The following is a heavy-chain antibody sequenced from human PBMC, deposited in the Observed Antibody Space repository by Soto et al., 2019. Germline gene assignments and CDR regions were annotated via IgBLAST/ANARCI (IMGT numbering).Heavy chain of an antibody. CDR1: GYTVTSYG. J-gene: IGHJ4*02. CDR2: ISAYNGNT. Sequence: ASVKVSCKASGYTVTSYGISWVRQAPGQGLEWMGWISAYNGNTNYAQKLRGRVTMTTDTSTSTAYMELRSLRSDDTAVYYCARGGIYGDYSMMSDYWGQGTLVTVSS. V-gene: IGHV1-18*01. D-gene: IGHD4-17*01. CDR3: ARGGIYGDYSMMSDY.